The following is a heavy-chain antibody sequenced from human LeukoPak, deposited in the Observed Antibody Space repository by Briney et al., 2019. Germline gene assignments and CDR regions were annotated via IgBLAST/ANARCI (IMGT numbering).Heavy chain of an antibody. CDR2: IYYSGKT. V-gene: IGHV4-59*01. Sequence: SETLSLTCTVSGGSISIYYWNWIRQPPGKELEWIGYIYYSGKTNYNASLKSRLTMSVDTSENQFSLKLTSVTAADTAVYFCARRPSSASGDWYFDLWGRGTLVTVSS. D-gene: IGHD6-6*01. CDR3: ARRPSSASGDWYFDL. J-gene: IGHJ2*01. CDR1: GGSISIYY.